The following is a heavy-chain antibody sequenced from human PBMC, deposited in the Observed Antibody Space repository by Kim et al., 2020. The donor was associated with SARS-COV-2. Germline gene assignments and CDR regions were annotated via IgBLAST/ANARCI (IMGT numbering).Heavy chain of an antibody. CDR3: ASGYKTPDY. CDR1: GFTFSSYW. J-gene: IGHJ4*02. D-gene: IGHD5-12*01. Sequence: GVSLRLSCAASGFTFSSYWIHWVRQAPGKGLVWVSRISPDGSITNYADSVKGRFTISRDNAKSTLYLQMNSLRAEDTAVFYCASGYKTPDYWGQGTLVTVSS. CDR2: ISPDGSIT. V-gene: IGHV3-74*01.